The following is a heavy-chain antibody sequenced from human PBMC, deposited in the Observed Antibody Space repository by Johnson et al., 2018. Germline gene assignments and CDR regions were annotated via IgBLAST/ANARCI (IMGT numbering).Heavy chain of an antibody. CDR3: ATETDGFDS. V-gene: IGHV3-30*03. J-gene: IGHJ3*02. CDR1: GFIFSNYA. CDR2: ILYDGGNK. Sequence: QVQLVQSGGGVVQPGRSLRLSCAASGFIFSNYAMHWVRQAPGKGLEWVAVILYDGGNKYYADSVKGRFTISRDNSKNTLYLQMNSLKAEDSAVYSCATETDGFDSGGKGTLVTVSS.